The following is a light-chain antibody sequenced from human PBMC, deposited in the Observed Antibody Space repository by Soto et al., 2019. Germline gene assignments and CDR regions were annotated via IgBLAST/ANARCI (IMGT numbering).Light chain of an antibody. CDR1: QSVSSY. Sequence: EIVLTQSPATLSLSPGERATLSCRASQSVSSYLAWYQQKPGQPPRLLIYDASNRATGLPARFSGSGSGTDFTLTISRLEPEDFAVYYCQQRSNWWTFGQGTKVDIK. CDR2: DAS. V-gene: IGKV3-11*01. J-gene: IGKJ1*01. CDR3: QQRSNWWT.